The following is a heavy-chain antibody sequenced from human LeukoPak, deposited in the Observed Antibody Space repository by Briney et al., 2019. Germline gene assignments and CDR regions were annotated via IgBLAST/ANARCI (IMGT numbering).Heavy chain of an antibody. J-gene: IGHJ3*02. V-gene: IGHV3-74*01. CDR1: GLTFSSHW. Sequence: PGGSLRLSCAASGLTFSSHWMHWVRQAPGKGLVWVSRITNDGSSTTYADSVKGRFTISRDNAKNMLYLQVNSLRAEDTAVYYCARHLYCSGGSCQSIWGQGTMVTVSS. D-gene: IGHD2-15*01. CDR3: ARHLYCSGGSCQSI. CDR2: ITNDGSST.